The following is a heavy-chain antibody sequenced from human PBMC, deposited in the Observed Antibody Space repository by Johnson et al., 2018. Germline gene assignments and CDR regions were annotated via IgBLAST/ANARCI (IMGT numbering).Heavy chain of an antibody. D-gene: IGHD1-26*01. CDR3: ATELPYRVPISVHNEYFHH. V-gene: IGHV3-30*03. J-gene: IGHJ1*01. Sequence: QVQLVQSGGGVVQPGRSLRLSCAASGFTFSRYGLHWVRQAPGKGLEWVAVISYDGTNKSYADSVKGRFTISRDDSQNTLYLQMNSLRADDTAGYYCATELPYRVPISVHNEYFHHWGQGTLVTVSS. CDR1: GFTFSRYG. CDR2: ISYDGTNK.